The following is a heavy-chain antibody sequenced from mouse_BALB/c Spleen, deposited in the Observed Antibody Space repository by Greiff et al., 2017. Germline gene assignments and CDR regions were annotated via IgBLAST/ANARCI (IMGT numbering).Heavy chain of an antibody. D-gene: IGHD2-2*01. CDR1: GFTFSDYY. Sequence: EVKLVESGGGLVKPGGSLKLSCAASGFTFSDYYMYWVRQTPEKRLEWVATISAGGSYTYYPDSVKGRFTISRDNAKNNLYLQMSSLKSEDTAMYDGAREGNGYNNPFAYWGQGTLVTVSA. J-gene: IGHJ3*01. CDR2: ISAGGSYT. V-gene: IGHV5-4*02. CDR3: AREGNGYNNPFAY.